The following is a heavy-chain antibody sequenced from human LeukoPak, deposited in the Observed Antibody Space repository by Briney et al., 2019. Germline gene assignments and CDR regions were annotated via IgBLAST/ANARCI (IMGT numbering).Heavy chain of an antibody. Sequence: PSETLSLTCTVSGSSISSYYWSWIRQPAGKGLEWIGRIYTSGSANYNPSLKSRVTMSVDTSKNQFSLKLSSVTAADTAVYYCARDMTDGSGKYYYGMDVWGQGTTVTVSS. CDR3: ARDMTDGSGKYYYGMDV. CDR1: GSSISSYY. J-gene: IGHJ6*02. V-gene: IGHV4-4*07. CDR2: IYTSGSA. D-gene: IGHD3-10*01.